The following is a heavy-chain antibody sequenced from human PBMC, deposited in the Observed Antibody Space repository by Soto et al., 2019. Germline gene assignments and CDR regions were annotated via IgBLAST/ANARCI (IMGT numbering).Heavy chain of an antibody. D-gene: IGHD3-10*01. CDR2: IYYSGST. J-gene: IGHJ4*02. CDR1: GGSISSSSYY. Sequence: SETLSLTCTVSGGSISSSSYYWGWIRQPPGKGLEWIGSIYYSGSTYYNPSLKSRVTISVDTSKNQFSLKLSSVTAADTAVYYCARRSPGFGELFVHYYFDYWGQGTLVTVSS. CDR3: ARRSPGFGELFVHYYFDY. V-gene: IGHV4-39*01.